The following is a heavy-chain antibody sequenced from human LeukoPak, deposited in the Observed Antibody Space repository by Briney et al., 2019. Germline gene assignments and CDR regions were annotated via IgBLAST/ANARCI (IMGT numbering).Heavy chain of an antibody. CDR2: IYPGNSDT. Sequence: GESLKISCKGSEYRFTNYWIAWVRQMPGKGLEWMGIIYPGNSDTRYNPSFQGQVTISADKSINTAYVQWSSLKASDTAMYYCARHTSSSWFDPWGQGTLVTVSS. V-gene: IGHV5-51*01. CDR1: EYRFTNYW. CDR3: ARHTSSSWFDP. D-gene: IGHD2-2*01. J-gene: IGHJ5*02.